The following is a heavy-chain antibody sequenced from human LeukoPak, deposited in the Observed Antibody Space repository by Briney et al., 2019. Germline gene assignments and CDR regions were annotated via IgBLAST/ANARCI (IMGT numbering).Heavy chain of an antibody. V-gene: IGHV1-2*02. Sequence: ASVKVSCKASGYTFTGYYMHWVRQAPGQGLEWMGWINPNSGGTNYAQKFQGRVTMTRDTSISTAYMELSRLRSDDTAVYYCARGRISMIVVVESDYWGQGTLVTVSS. CDR1: GYTFTGYY. D-gene: IGHD3-22*01. CDR3: ARGRISMIVVVESDY. J-gene: IGHJ4*02. CDR2: INPNSGGT.